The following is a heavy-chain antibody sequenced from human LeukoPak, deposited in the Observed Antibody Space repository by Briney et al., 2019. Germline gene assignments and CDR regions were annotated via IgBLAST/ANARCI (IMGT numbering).Heavy chain of an antibody. V-gene: IGHV3-66*01. CDR1: GFTVSSNY. D-gene: IGHD1-14*01. CDR2: IYSGGST. J-gene: IGHJ4*02. CDR3: ARGPASNY. Sequence: SGGSLRLSCAASGFTVSSNYMSWVRQAPGKGLEWVSVIYSGGSTYYADSVKGRFTISRDNAKNSLYLQMNSLRAEDTAVYYCARGPASNYWGQGTLVTVSS.